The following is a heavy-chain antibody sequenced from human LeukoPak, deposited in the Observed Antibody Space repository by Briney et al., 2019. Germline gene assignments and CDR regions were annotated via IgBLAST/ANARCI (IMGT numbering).Heavy chain of an antibody. Sequence: GGSLRLSCAASGFTFSSYEMNWVRQAPGKGLEWVSYISSSGSTIYYADSVKGRCTISRDNAKNSLYLQMNSLRAEDTAVYYCARERMVRGVSWFDPWGQGTLVTVSS. CDR3: ARERMVRGVSWFDP. V-gene: IGHV3-48*03. CDR1: GFTFSSYE. CDR2: ISSSGSTI. D-gene: IGHD3-10*01. J-gene: IGHJ5*02.